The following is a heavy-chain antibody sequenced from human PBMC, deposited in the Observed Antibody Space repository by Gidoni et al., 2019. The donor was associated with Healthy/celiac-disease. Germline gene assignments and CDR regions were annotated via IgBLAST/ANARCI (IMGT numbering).Heavy chain of an antibody. CDR1: GFTFSSYW. CDR3: ARAPRTATHAFDI. Sequence: EVQLVESGGGLVQPGGSLRLSCAASGFTFSSYWMSWVRQAPGKGLGWVANIKQEGSEKYYVDSVKGRFTISRDNAKNSLYLQMNSLRAEDTAVYYCARAPRTATHAFDIWGQGTMVTVSS. CDR2: IKQEGSEK. D-gene: IGHD4-17*01. J-gene: IGHJ3*02. V-gene: IGHV3-7*01.